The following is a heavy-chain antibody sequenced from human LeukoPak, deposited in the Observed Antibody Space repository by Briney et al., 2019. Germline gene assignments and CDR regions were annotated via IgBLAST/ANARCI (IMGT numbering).Heavy chain of an antibody. CDR1: GFTFSSYA. D-gene: IGHD1-26*01. Sequence: QPGGFLRLSCAASGFTFSSYAMSWVRQAPGKGLEWVSAISGSGGSTYYADSVKGRFTISRDNSKNTLYLQMNSLRAEDTAVYYCAKHSGSYYTAFDYGGQGTLVTVSS. CDR2: ISGSGGST. CDR3: AKHSGSYYTAFDY. J-gene: IGHJ4*02. V-gene: IGHV3-23*01.